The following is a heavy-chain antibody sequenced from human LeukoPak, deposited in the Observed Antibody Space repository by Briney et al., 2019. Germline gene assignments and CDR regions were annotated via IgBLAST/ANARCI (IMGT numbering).Heavy chain of an antibody. CDR2: IKQEGSEK. CDR1: GFTFSSYW. D-gene: IGHD5-18*01. J-gene: IGHJ4*02. V-gene: IGHV3-7*04. Sequence: GGSLRLSCGASGFTFSSYWMSWVRQAPGKGLEWVANIKQEGSEKYYVDSVKGRFTISRDNAKNSLYPQMNSLRAEDTAVYFCARDSVGYGLLDHWGQGTLVTVSS. CDR3: ARDSVGYGLLDH.